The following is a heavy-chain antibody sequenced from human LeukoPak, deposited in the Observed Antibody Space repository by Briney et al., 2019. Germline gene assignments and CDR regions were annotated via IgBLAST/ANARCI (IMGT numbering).Heavy chain of an antibody. D-gene: IGHD2-8*01. Sequence: SVKVSCKASGGAFSSYAISWVRQAPGQGLEWMGRIIPIFGTANYAQKFQGRVTITTDESTSTAYMELSSLRSEDTAVYYCARASLLVYYFDYWGQGTLVTVSS. CDR1: GGAFSSYA. CDR3: ARASLLVYYFDY. CDR2: IIPIFGTA. V-gene: IGHV1-69*05. J-gene: IGHJ4*02.